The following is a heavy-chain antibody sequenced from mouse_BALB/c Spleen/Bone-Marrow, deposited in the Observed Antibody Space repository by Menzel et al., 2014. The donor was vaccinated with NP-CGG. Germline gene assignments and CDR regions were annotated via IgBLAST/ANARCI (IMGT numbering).Heavy chain of an antibody. V-gene: IGHV14-3*02. CDR2: IDPANGNT. CDR3: ALYYYGSSGSAY. CDR1: GFNIKDTY. J-gene: IGHJ3*01. D-gene: IGHD1-1*01. Sequence: VQLQQSGAELVKPGASVKLSCTASGFNIKDTYMHWVKQRPEQGLEWIGRIDPANGNTKYDPKFQGKATITADTSSNTAYLQLSSLTSEDTAVYYCALYYYGSSGSAYWGQGTLVTVSA.